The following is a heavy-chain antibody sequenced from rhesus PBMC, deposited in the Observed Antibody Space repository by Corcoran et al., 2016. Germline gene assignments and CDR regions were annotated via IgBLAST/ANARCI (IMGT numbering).Heavy chain of an antibody. CDR2: MRKKANGETT. D-gene: IGHD4-29*01. CDR3: AREWTTVPFDY. Sequence: DVQLVESGGVLVQPGGSLRLSCSASGFPFRDSYMTWVRQAPGKEPEWLGLMRKKANGETTEYAASVKGRFTISRDDSKSIVSLQLNSLKTEDTAVYFCAREWTTVPFDYWGQGVLVTVSS. V-gene: IGHV3S22*01. CDR1: GFPFRDSY. J-gene: IGHJ4*01.